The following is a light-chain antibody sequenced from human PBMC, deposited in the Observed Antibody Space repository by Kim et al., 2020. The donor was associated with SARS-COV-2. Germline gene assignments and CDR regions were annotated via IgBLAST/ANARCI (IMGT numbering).Light chain of an antibody. CDR2: EDN. Sequence: GKTVTIAGTRGSGSIASKCVQWYQQRPGSSPTTVIYEDNERPSGVPDRFSGSIDSSSNSASLTISGLKSEDEADYYCQSYDSSNRVFGGGTLLTVL. J-gene: IGLJ3*02. CDR3: QSYDSSNRV. CDR1: SGSIASKC. V-gene: IGLV6-57*01.